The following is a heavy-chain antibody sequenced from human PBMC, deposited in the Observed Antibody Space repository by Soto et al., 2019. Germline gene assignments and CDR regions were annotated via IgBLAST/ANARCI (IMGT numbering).Heavy chain of an antibody. Sequence: SETLSLTCTVSGGSISSSSYYWGWIRQPPGKGLEWIGSIYYSGSTYYNPSLKSRVTISVDTSKNQFSLKLSSVTAADTAVYYCAPAKLSMTTVTTWSDPWGQGTLVTVSS. CDR3: APAKLSMTTVTTWSDP. CDR2: IYYSGST. J-gene: IGHJ5*02. D-gene: IGHD4-4*01. V-gene: IGHV4-39*01. CDR1: GGSISSSSYY.